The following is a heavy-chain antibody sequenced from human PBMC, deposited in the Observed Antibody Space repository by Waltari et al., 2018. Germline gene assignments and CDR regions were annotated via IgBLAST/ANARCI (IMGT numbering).Heavy chain of an antibody. CDR2: IRYDGSNK. V-gene: IGHV3-30*02. CDR1: GFTFSSYG. CDR3: AKEDSSGFPH. D-gene: IGHD6-19*01. J-gene: IGHJ4*02. Sequence: QVQLVESGGGVVQPGGSLRLPCAASGFTFSSYGMHWVRQAPGKGLGWVALIRYDGSNKYYANSVKGRFTISRDNSKNTLYLQMNSLRAEDTAVYYCAKEDSSGFPHWGQGTLVTVSS.